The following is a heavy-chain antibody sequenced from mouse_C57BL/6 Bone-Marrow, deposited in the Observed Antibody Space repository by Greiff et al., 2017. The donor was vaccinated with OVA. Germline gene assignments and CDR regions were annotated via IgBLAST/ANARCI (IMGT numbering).Heavy chain of an antibody. J-gene: IGHJ2*01. CDR2: IDPSDSYT. CDR1: GYTFTSYW. CDR3: ARPYYGSSYYYFDY. V-gene: IGHV1-50*01. Sequence: VQLQQPGAELVKPGASVKLSCKASGYTFTSYWMQWVKQRPGQGLEWIGEIDPSDSYTNYNQKFKGKATLTVDTSSSTAYMQLSSLTSEDSAVYYCARPYYGSSYYYFDYWGQGTTLTVSS. D-gene: IGHD1-1*01.